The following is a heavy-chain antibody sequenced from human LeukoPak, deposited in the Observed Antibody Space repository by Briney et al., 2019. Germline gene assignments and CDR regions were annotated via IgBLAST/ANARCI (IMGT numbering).Heavy chain of an antibody. V-gene: IGHV3-23*01. Sequence: PGGSLRLSCAASGFTFSSYSMSWVRQAPGKGLEWVSAISGSGGSTYYADSVKGRFTISRDNSKNTLYLQMNSLRAEDTAVYYCAKSIRVRLLLPIYYDSSGPRDAFDIWGQGTMVTVSS. J-gene: IGHJ3*02. CDR2: ISGSGGST. CDR1: GFTFSSYS. CDR3: AKSIRVRLLLPIYYDSSGPRDAFDI. D-gene: IGHD3-22*01.